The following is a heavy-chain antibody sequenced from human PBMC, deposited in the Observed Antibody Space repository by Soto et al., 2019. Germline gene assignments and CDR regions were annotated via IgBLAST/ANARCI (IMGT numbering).Heavy chain of an antibody. V-gene: IGHV3-23*01. CDR2: ISGSGGST. CDR3: AKAKGAWYSSGWYIPLFDY. Sequence: EVQLLESGGGLVQPGVSLRLSCAASGFTFSSYAMSWVRQAPGKGLEWVSAISGSGGSTYYADSVKGRFTISRDNSKNTLYLQMNSLRAEDTAVYYCAKAKGAWYSSGWYIPLFDYWGQGTLVTVSS. J-gene: IGHJ4*02. D-gene: IGHD6-19*01. CDR1: GFTFSSYA.